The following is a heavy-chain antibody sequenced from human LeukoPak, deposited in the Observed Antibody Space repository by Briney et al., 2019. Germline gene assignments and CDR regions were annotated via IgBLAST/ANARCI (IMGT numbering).Heavy chain of an antibody. CDR3: ARESSYYDFWSGYFRTLSFDY. J-gene: IGHJ4*02. D-gene: IGHD3-3*01. Sequence: GGSLRLSCAVSGFTFSGFWMSWSRQAPGKGLEWVASINSGGSEGYYADVVKGRFTISRDNAKNSLYLQINSLRAEDTAVYYCARESSYYDFWSGYFRTLSFDYWGQGTLVTVSS. V-gene: IGHV3-7*03. CDR2: INSGGSEG. CDR1: GFTFSGFW.